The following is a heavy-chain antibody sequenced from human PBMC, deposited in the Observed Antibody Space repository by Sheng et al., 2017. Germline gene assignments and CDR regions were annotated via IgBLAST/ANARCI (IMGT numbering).Heavy chain of an antibody. Sequence: EVQLVESGGGLVQPGGSLRLSCAASGFTFSSYWMSWVRQAPGKGLEWVANIKQDGSEKYYVDSVKGRFTISRDNAKNSLYLQMNSLRAEDTAVYYCARDDNDAFYYGFDYWGQGTLVTVSS. CDR1: GFTFSSYW. V-gene: IGHV3-7*01. CDR2: IKQDGSEK. D-gene: IGHD3-10*01. CDR3: ARDDNDAFYYGFDY. J-gene: IGHJ4*02.